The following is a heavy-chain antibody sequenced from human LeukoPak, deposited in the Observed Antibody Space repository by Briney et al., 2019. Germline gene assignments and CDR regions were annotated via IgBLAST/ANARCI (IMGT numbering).Heavy chain of an antibody. J-gene: IGHJ6*03. CDR3: ARVVVVVPAAIRNCYYYYYMDV. CDR2: ISAYNGNT. CDR1: GYTFTSYG. V-gene: IGHV1-18*01. Sequence: ASVKVSCKASGYTFTSYGISWVRQAPGQGLEWMGWISAYNGNTNYAQKLQGRVTMTTDTSTSTAYMELRSLRSDDTAVYYCARVVVVVPAAIRNCYYYYYMDVWGKGTTVTVSS. D-gene: IGHD2-2*02.